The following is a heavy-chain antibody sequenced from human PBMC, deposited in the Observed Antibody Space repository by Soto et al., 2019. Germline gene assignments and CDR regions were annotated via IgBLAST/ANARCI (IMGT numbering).Heavy chain of an antibody. D-gene: IGHD6-13*01. CDR2: INHSGST. V-gene: IGHV4-34*01. J-gene: IGHJ5*02. CDR1: GGSFSGYY. Sequence: SETLSLTCAVYGGSFSGYYWSWIRQPPGKGLEWIGEINHSGSTNYNPSLKSRVTISVDTSKNQFSLKLSSVTAADTAVYYCARGGERSSFYIFCPSCGGSFDPWGQGIRVTLSS. CDR3: ARGGERSSFYIFCPSCGGSFDP.